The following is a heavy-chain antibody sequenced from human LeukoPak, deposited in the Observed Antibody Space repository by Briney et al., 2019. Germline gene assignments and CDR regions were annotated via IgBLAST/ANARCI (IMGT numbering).Heavy chain of an antibody. CDR3: TTGSCTNGVCSYYFDY. D-gene: IGHD2-8*01. J-gene: IGHJ4*02. CDR2: IKGKTDGGTT. CDR1: GFTFSNAW. V-gene: IGHV3-15*01. Sequence: GGSLRLSCAASGFTFSNAWMSWVRQAPGKGLEWVGRIKGKTDGGTTDYAAPVKGRFTISRDDSKNTLYLQMNSLKTEDTAVYYCTTGSCTNGVCSYYFDYWGQGTLVTVSS.